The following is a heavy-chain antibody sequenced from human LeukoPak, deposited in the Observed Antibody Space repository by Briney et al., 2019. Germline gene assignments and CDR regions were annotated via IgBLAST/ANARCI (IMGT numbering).Heavy chain of an antibody. D-gene: IGHD6-19*01. V-gene: IGHV1-69*04. J-gene: IGHJ4*02. CDR1: GGTFSSYA. Sequence: GASVKVSCKASGGTFSSYAISWVRQAPGQGLEWMGRIIPILGIANYAQKFQGRVTITADKSTSTAYMELSRLRSDDTAVYYCARVRKLAVAGTRDFFDYWGQGTLVTVSS. CDR2: IIPILGIA. CDR3: ARVRKLAVAGTRDFFDY.